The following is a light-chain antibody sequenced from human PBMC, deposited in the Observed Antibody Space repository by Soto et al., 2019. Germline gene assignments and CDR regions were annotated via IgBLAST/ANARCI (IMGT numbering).Light chain of an antibody. CDR1: SSDVGSYNL. J-gene: IGLJ2*01. CDR2: EVS. Sequence: QSVLTQPASVSGSPGQSITISCTGTSSDVGSYNLVSWYQQHPGKAPKLMIYEVSKRPSGVSNRFSGSKSGNTASLTISGRKAEDEADYYCCSYAGSSTFGVVFGGGTKLTVL. CDR3: CSYAGSSTFGVV. V-gene: IGLV2-23*02.